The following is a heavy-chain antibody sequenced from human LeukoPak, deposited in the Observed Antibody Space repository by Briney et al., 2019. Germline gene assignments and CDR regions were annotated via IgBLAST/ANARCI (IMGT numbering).Heavy chain of an antibody. Sequence: PGGSLRLSCAASGFTFSSYGMHWVRQAPGKGLEWVAVIWYDGSNKYYADSVKGRFTISRDNSKNTLYLQMNSLRAEDTAVYYCARDRNSSSRRNGAFDIWGQGTMVTVSS. D-gene: IGHD6-6*01. CDR2: IWYDGSNK. J-gene: IGHJ3*02. V-gene: IGHV3-33*01. CDR3: ARDRNSSSRRNGAFDI. CDR1: GFTFSSYG.